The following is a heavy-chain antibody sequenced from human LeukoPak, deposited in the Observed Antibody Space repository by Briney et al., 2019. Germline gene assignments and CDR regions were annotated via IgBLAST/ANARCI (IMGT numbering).Heavy chain of an antibody. CDR2: ITSSARYI. J-gene: IGHJ4*02. CDR3: ARELNDGIDY. V-gene: IGHV3-21*01. Sequence: PGGSLRLSCAASGFTFSDYSINWVRQAPEKGLEWVSCITSSARYIYYADSVRGRFTISRDNARKSMYLQMNSLRAEDTAVYYCARELNDGIDYWGQGTLVTVSS. D-gene: IGHD4-17*01. CDR1: GFTFSDYS.